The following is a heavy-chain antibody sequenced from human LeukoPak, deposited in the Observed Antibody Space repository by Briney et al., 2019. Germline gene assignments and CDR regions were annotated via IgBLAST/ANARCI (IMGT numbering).Heavy chain of an antibody. CDR3: ARVGSFGVVNKGPFGC. Sequence: PSDTLSLPCAVYGRSFRRYYWRWTRHPPGKGRECIGEIKHNGSTNYNPSIKSRVTISVDTSKNQLSLKVTSVTAADTAVYYCARVGSFGVVNKGPFGCWGQGTLVTVSS. J-gene: IGHJ4*02. D-gene: IGHD3-3*01. CDR2: IKHNGST. CDR1: GRSFRRYY. V-gene: IGHV4-34*01.